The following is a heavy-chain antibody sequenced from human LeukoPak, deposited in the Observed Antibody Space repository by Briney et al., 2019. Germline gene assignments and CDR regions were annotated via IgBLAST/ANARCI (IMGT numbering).Heavy chain of an antibody. CDR3: VRDVYGGSWFDP. Sequence: GGSLRLSCAASRFTFSNYWMHWVRQAPGKGLVWVSRINSDESSTSYADSVKGRFTISRDNAKNTLYLQMNSLRVEDTAVFYCVRDVYGGSWFDPWGQGALVTVSS. J-gene: IGHJ5*02. D-gene: IGHD4-23*01. CDR2: INSDESST. V-gene: IGHV3-74*01. CDR1: RFTFSNYW.